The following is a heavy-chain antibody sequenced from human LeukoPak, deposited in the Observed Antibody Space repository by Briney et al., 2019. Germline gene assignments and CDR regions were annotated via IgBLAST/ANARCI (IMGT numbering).Heavy chain of an antibody. CDR2: ISYDGSNK. Sequence: GGSLRLSCAVSGFTFSSYWMHWVRQAPGKGLEWVAVISYDGSNKYYADSVKGRFTISRDNSKNTLYLQMNSLRAEDTAVYYCAIIYDSSGYYAFDIWGQGTMVTVSS. J-gene: IGHJ3*02. CDR3: AIIYDSSGYYAFDI. V-gene: IGHV3-30*03. D-gene: IGHD3-22*01. CDR1: GFTFSSYW.